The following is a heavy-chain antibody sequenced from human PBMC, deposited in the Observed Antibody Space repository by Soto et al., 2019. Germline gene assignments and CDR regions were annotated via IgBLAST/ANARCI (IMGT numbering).Heavy chain of an antibody. D-gene: IGHD3-10*01. CDR3: ARVLYYGSGSYSPYGMDV. J-gene: IGHJ6*02. Sequence: QVQLVQSGAEVKKPGSSVKESCKTSGVSFNNNGIGWVRQAPGHGLEWMGGVSPPFRTSNYARKFQGRISITADAFTGTVNMELSSLTSEDTALYYCARVLYYGSGSYSPYGMDVWGQGTTVTVSS. CDR1: GVSFNNNG. V-gene: IGHV1-69*01. CDR2: VSPPFRTS.